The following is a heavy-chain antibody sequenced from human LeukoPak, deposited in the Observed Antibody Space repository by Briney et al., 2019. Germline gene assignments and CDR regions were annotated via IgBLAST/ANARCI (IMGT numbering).Heavy chain of an antibody. D-gene: IGHD2-2*01. CDR2: IIPIFGTA. V-gene: IGHV1-69*05. Sequence: SVKVSCKASGGTFSSYAISWVRQAPGQGLEWMGGIIPIFGTANYAQKFQGRVTITTDESTSTAYMELSSLRSGDTAVYYCARVRFHCSSTSCQGYDAFDIWGQGTMVTVSS. J-gene: IGHJ3*02. CDR1: GGTFSSYA. CDR3: ARVRFHCSSTSCQGYDAFDI.